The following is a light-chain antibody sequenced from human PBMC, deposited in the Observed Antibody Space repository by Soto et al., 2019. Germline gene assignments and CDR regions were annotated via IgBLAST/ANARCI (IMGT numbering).Light chain of an antibody. CDR2: AAS. CDR1: QSISSY. J-gene: IGKJ1*01. Sequence: DIQMTQSPSSLSASVGDRVTITCRASQSISSYLNWYQQKPGKAPKLLIYAASSLQSGVPSRFSGSGSGTDFTLTISSLQPEDVATYYCKQSYSPFWTFGQGTKVDIK. V-gene: IGKV1-39*01. CDR3: KQSYSPFWT.